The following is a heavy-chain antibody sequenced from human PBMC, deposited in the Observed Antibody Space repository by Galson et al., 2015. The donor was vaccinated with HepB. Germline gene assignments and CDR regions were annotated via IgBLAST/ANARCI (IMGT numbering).Heavy chain of an antibody. J-gene: IGHJ2*01. D-gene: IGHD4-17*01. CDR1: GFTFSDYY. CDR3: ARIILPTTVTTFDWYFDL. Sequence: SLRLSCAASGFTFSDYYMSWIRQAPGKGLEWVPYISSSGSTIYYADSVKGRFTISRDNAKNSLYLQMNSLRAEDTAVYYCARIILPTTVTTFDWYFDLWGRGTLVTVSS. CDR2: ISSSGSTI. V-gene: IGHV3-11*01.